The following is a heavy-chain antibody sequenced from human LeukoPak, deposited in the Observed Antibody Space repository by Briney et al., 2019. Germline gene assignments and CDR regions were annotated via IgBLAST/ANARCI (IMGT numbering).Heavy chain of an antibody. Sequence: PSETLSLTCTVSGGSISSYYWSWIRQPPGKGLEWIGYIYYSGSTNYNPSLKSRVTMSVDTSKNQFSLKLSSVTAADTAVYYCAREPAPLCSGGSCYSVTIDYWGQGTLVTVSS. D-gene: IGHD2-15*01. CDR3: AREPAPLCSGGSCYSVTIDY. V-gene: IGHV4-59*12. CDR1: GGSISSYY. CDR2: IYYSGST. J-gene: IGHJ4*02.